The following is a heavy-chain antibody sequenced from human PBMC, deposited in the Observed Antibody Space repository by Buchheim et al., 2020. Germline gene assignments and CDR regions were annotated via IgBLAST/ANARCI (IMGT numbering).Heavy chain of an antibody. Sequence: QVQLVQSGAEVKKPGASVKVSCKASGYTFTGYYMHWVRQAPGQGLEWMGWINPNSGGTNYAQKFQGWVTMTRDTSISTAYMELSRLRSDDTAVYYCARGGRITIFGVVIRHRDYYYYGMDVWGQGTT. V-gene: IGHV1-2*04. J-gene: IGHJ6*02. CDR3: ARGGRITIFGVVIRHRDYYYYGMDV. D-gene: IGHD3-3*01. CDR1: GYTFTGYY. CDR2: INPNSGGT.